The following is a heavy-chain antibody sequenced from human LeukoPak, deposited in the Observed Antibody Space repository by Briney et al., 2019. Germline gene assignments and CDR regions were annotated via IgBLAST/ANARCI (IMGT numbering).Heavy chain of an antibody. CDR3: ARVQRGVVVPAAGRYNWFDP. J-gene: IGHJ5*02. CDR1: GGSFSGYY. D-gene: IGHD2-2*01. Sequence: SETLSLTCAVYGGSFSGYYWSWIRQPPGKGLEWIGEINHSGSTNYNPSLKSRVTISVDTSKNQFSLKLSSVTAADTAVYYCARVQRGVVVPAAGRYNWFDPWGQGTLVTVSS. CDR2: INHSGST. V-gene: IGHV4-34*01.